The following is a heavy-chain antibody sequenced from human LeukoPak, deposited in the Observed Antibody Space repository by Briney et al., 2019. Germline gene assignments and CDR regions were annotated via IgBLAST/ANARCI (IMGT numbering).Heavy chain of an antibody. CDR1: GFTVSNSY. Sequence: GGSLRLSCAASGFTVSNSYMAWVRQAPGKGLEWVSFICNSGTTSHADSVKGRFTISRDNSKNTLYLQMNTLRDDDTALYYCARGGAPGGFDYWGQGTLVTVSS. CDR2: ICNSGTT. CDR3: ARGGAPGGFDY. J-gene: IGHJ4*02. D-gene: IGHD3-16*01. V-gene: IGHV3-53*01.